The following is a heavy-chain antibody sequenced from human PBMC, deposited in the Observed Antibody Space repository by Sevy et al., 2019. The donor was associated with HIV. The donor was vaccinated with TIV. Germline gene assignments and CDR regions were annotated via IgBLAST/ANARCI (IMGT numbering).Heavy chain of an antibody. D-gene: IGHD5-18*01. CDR1: GIIFTTSG. J-gene: IGHJ6*02. CDR2: ISYDGRNK. Sequence: GGSLRLSCAVSGIIFTTSGMHWVRQAPGKGLEWVAVISYDGRNKFYGDSVKGRFTISRDNSKNILYLQMNSLRAEDTAVYYCAKDFTGYKGMDVWGQGTMVTVS. V-gene: IGHV3-30*18. CDR3: AKDFTGYKGMDV.